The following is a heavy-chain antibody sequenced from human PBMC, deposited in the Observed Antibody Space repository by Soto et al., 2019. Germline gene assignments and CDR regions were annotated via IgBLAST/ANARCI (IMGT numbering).Heavy chain of an antibody. Sequence: SETLSLTCAVSGGSISSSNWWSWVRQPPGKGLEWIGEIYHSGSTNYNPSLKSRVTISVDKSKNQFSLKLSSVTAADTAVYYCARDVVGATYYYYYGMDGWGQGTTVTFSS. CDR2: IYHSGST. J-gene: IGHJ6*02. CDR3: ARDVVGATYYYYYGMDG. V-gene: IGHV4-4*02. D-gene: IGHD1-26*01. CDR1: GGSISSSNW.